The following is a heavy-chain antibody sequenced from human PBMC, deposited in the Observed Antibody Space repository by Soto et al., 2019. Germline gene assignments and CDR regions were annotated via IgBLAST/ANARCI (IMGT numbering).Heavy chain of an antibody. V-gene: IGHV1-24*01. CDR3: ATSPPAGGFGKLFVYYYMDV. CDR1: VYTHTEVS. J-gene: IGHJ6*03. Sequence: VSGKGSCKVSVYTHTEVSIDWGLHTHGKGLEWMGGFDPEDGETIYAQKFQGRVTMTEDTSTDTAYMELSSLRSEDTAVYYCATSPPAGGFGKLFVYYYMDVWGKGTTVTVSS. D-gene: IGHD3-10*01. CDR2: FDPEDGET.